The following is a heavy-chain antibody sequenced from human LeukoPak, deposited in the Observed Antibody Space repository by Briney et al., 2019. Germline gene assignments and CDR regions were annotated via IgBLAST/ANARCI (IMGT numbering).Heavy chain of an antibody. CDR3: ATGVIFARPPFGGFYYMDV. Sequence: GGSLRLSCAASGFTFSSYSMNWVRQAPGKGLEWVSYISSSSSTIYYADSVKGRFTISRDNAKNSLYLQMNSLRAEDTAVYYCATGVIFARPPFGGFYYMDVWGKGTTVTVSS. D-gene: IGHD3-3*02. J-gene: IGHJ6*03. CDR2: ISSSSSTI. CDR1: GFTFSSYS. V-gene: IGHV3-48*01.